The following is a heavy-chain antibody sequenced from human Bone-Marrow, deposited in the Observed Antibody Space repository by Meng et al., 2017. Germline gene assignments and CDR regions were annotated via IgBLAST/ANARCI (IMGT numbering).Heavy chain of an antibody. D-gene: IGHD3-10*01. V-gene: IGHV1-2*06. CDR3: WVIRNYYGSGSYFVDFDY. CDR1: GYNFPDYW. Sequence: GQLVHAVVVGQKPWASSKVACNPSGYNFPDYWLHWVRRAPGQGLEWMGRIDPKSGDTHYAQRFQGRVTMTGDASISTAYMELSSLRSEDTAVYYCWVIRNYYGSGSYFVDFDYWGQGTLVTVSS. J-gene: IGHJ4*02. CDR2: IDPKSGDT.